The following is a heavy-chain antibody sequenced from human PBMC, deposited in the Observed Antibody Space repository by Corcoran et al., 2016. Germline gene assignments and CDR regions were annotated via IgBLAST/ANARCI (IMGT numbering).Heavy chain of an antibody. CDR3: ARVDGSAARPYYYYYGMDV. V-gene: IGHV3-48*04. CDR1: GFTFSSYS. J-gene: IGHJ6*02. Sequence: EVQLVESGGGLVQPGGSLRLSCAASGFTFSSYSMNWVRQAPGKGLEWVSYISSSSSTIYYADSVKGRFTISRDNAKNSLYLQMNSLRAEDTAVYYCARVDGSAARPYYYYYGMDVWGQGTTVTVSS. CDR2: ISSSSSTI. D-gene: IGHD6-6*01.